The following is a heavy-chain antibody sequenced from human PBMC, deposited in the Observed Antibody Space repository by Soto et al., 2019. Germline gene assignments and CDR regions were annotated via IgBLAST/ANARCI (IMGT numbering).Heavy chain of an antibody. D-gene: IGHD4-17*01. Sequence: QVQLQESGPGLVKPSQTLSLTCTVSGDSFSSGDYYWSWIRKPPGKGLEWIGYIYYSASTHYNPSLRSRVTISLDTSKNQFSLKLSSVTAADTAVYYCVRDNYGDYDYWGPGTLVTVSS. V-gene: IGHV4-30-4*01. CDR3: VRDNYGDYDY. J-gene: IGHJ4*02. CDR1: GDSFSSGDYY. CDR2: IYYSAST.